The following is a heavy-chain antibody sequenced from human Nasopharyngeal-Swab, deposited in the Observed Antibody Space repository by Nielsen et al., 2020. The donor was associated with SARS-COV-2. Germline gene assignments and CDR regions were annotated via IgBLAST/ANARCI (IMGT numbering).Heavy chain of an antibody. CDR3: ARGGYSYGYTYDYYYMDV. CDR2: FDPEDGET. Sequence: ASVKVSCKVSGYTLTELSMHWVRQAPGKGLEWMGGFDPEDGETIYAQKFQGRVTMTEDTSTDTANMELSSLRSEDTAVYYCARGGYSYGYTYDYYYMDVWGKGTTVTVSS. V-gene: IGHV1-24*01. J-gene: IGHJ6*03. CDR1: GYTLTELS. D-gene: IGHD5-18*01.